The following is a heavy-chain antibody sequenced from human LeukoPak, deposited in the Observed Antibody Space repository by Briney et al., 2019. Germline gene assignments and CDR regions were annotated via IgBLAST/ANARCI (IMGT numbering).Heavy chain of an antibody. CDR2: IYYSGGT. V-gene: IGHV4-39*01. CDR3: ARTTRWARIFDY. Sequence: PSETLSLTCTVSGGSISSSNCYWGWIRQPPGKGLEWIGSIYYSGGTYYNASLKSRVTISVDTSKNQFSLKLSSVTAADTAVYYCARTTRWARIFDYWGQGTLVTVSS. D-gene: IGHD1-1*01. CDR1: GGSISSSNCY. J-gene: IGHJ4*02.